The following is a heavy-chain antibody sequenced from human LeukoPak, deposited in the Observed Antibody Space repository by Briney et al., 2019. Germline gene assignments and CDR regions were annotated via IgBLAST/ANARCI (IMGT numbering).Heavy chain of an antibody. CDR3: ARVSLKQQLVEIYYYYGMDV. CDR1: GYTFTGYY. D-gene: IGHD6-13*01. CDR2: INPNSGGT. J-gene: IGHJ6*02. V-gene: IGHV1-2*02. Sequence: ASVKVSCKASGYTFTGYYIHWLRQAPGQGLEWMGWINPNSGGTNYAQKFQGRVTMTRDTSISTAYMELRSLRSDGTAVYYCARVSLKQQLVEIYYYYGMDVWGQGTTVTVSS.